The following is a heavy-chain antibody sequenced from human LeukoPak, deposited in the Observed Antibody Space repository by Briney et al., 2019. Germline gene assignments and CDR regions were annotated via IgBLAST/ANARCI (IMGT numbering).Heavy chain of an antibody. Sequence: GGSLRLSCAASGFTFNSYAMGWVRQAPGKGLEWVSTISAGDDSTYYADSVKGRFTISRDISKNTLYLQMNSLRAEDTAVYYCAKTTATANPFDYWGQGTLVTVSS. CDR2: ISAGDDST. CDR1: GFTFNSYA. D-gene: IGHD6-13*01. CDR3: AKTTATANPFDY. J-gene: IGHJ4*02. V-gene: IGHV3-23*01.